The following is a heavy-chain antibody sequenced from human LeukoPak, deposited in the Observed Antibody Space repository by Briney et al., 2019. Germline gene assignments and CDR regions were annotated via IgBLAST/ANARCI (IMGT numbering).Heavy chain of an antibody. D-gene: IGHD3-10*01. J-gene: IGHJ4*02. CDR2: ISSNGSTI. CDR3: ASEGGFWELWENY. Sequence: GGSLRLSCPASGFTFSDYCMSWIRQAPGRGLEWVSYISSNGSTIYYADSVKGRFTISRDNANNSLYLQMNSLRAEDTAVYYCASEGGFWELWENYWGQGTLVTVSS. CDR1: GFTFSDYC. V-gene: IGHV3-11*01.